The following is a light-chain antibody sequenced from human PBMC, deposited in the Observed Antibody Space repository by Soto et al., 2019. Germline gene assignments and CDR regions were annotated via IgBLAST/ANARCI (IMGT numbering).Light chain of an antibody. J-gene: IGLJ1*01. CDR1: TSNIGSNY. CDR2: RNN. CDR3: ATWDDSLNGFYV. V-gene: IGLV1-47*01. Sequence: QSVLTQPPSASGTPGQGVTISCSGSTSNIGSNYVYWYQKLPGTAPKLLIYRNNQRPSGVPDGFSGSKSGTSASLAISGLRSDDEADYFCATWDDSLNGFYVFGTGTKLTVL.